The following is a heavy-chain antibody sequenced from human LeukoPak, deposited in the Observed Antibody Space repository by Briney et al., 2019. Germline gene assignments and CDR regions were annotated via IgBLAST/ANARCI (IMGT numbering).Heavy chain of an antibody. D-gene: IGHD4/OR15-4a*01. J-gene: IGHJ4*02. V-gene: IGHV3-7*01. CDR3: ARGGLFRYGGTSGDY. Sequence: GGSLRLSCAASGFTFSGYWMTWVRQAPGKGLEWVANINQHGSETYYVDSVKGRFFISRDSAKNSLYLQMNSLRGDDMAVYYCARGGLFRYGGTSGDYWGQGTLVTVSS. CDR1: GFTFSGYW. CDR2: INQHGSET.